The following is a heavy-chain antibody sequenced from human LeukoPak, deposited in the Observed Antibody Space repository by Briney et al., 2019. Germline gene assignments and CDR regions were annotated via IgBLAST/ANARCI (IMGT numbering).Heavy chain of an antibody. J-gene: IGHJ5*01. CDR1: GFTFSSYD. D-gene: IGHD6-19*01. CDR2: IGTAGDT. V-gene: IGHV3-13*04. CDR3: AREPSSGWFDS. Sequence: GGSLRLSCAASGFTFSSYDMHWVRQATGRGLEWVSAIGTAGDTYYPDSVKARFTISRENARNSLYLQMNSLRAGDTAVYYCAREPSSGWFDSWGQGTLVTVSS.